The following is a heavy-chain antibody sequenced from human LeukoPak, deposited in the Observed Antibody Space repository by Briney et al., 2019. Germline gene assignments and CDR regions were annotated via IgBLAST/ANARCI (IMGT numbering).Heavy chain of an antibody. CDR2: ISSSSSYI. CDR3: AKVFSSGWTGDY. D-gene: IGHD6-19*01. V-gene: IGHV3-21*01. CDR1: GFTFSSYS. J-gene: IGHJ4*02. Sequence: PGGSLRLSCAASGFTFSSYSMNWVRQAPGKGLEWVSSISSSSSYIYYADSVKGRFTISRDNAKNSLYLQMNSLRAEDTAVYYCAKVFSSGWTGDYWGQGTLVTVSS.